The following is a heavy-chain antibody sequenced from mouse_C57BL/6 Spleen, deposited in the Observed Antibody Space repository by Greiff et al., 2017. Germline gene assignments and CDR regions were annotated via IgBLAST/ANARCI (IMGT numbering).Heavy chain of an antibody. D-gene: IGHD2-4*01. CDR3: ARDGYDYDGRYWYFDV. J-gene: IGHJ1*03. V-gene: IGHV1-64*01. Sequence: QVQLQQPGAELVKPGASVKLSCKASGYTFTSYWMHWVKQRPGQGLEWIGMIHPNSGSTNYNEKFKSKATLTVDKSSSTAYMQLSSLTSEDSAVYYGARDGYDYDGRYWYFDVWGTGTTVTVSS. CDR1: GYTFTSYW. CDR2: IHPNSGST.